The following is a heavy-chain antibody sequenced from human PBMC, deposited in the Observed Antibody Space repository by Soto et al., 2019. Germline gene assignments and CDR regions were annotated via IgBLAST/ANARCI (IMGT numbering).Heavy chain of an antibody. CDR2: IYYSGST. CDR1: GGPISSYY. Sequence: LSLTWTVSGGPISSYYWSWIRQPPGKGLEWIGYIYYSGSTNYNPSLKSRVTISVDTSKNQFSLKLSSVTAADTAVYYCARGRNGGYYYYYYGMDVWGQGTTVTVSS. V-gene: IGHV4-59*01. J-gene: IGHJ6*02. CDR3: ARGRNGGYYYYYYGMDV.